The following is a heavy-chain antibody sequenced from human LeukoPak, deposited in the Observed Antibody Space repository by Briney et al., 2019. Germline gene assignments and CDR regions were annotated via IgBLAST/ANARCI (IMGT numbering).Heavy chain of an antibody. Sequence: GASVKVSCKASGYTFTNYDINWLRQATGQGLEWMGWVNPNNGNTGYAQKFQGRVTMTRDTSISTAYMELSRLRSDDTAVYYCARDSERMDTNYYYYMDVWGKGTTVTISS. J-gene: IGHJ6*03. CDR2: VNPNNGNT. CDR1: GYTFTNYD. V-gene: IGHV1-8*01. CDR3: ARDSERMDTNYYYYMDV. D-gene: IGHD5-18*01.